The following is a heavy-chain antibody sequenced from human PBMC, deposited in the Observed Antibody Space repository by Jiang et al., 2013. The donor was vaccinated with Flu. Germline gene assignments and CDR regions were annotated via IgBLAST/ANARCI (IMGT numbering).Heavy chain of an antibody. J-gene: IGHJ5*02. V-gene: IGHV4-34*01. Sequence: LLKPSETLSLTCAVSNGSFGAYYWSWIRQAPGKGLEWIGEINHSGNTKYNPSLQSRVTLSVDTSKSQFSLRLTSVTAAGTAHYYCAMHFDHCNGETCFSHNWFDPWGQGILVTVSS. CDR2: INHSGNT. CDR1: NGSFGAYY. CDR3: AMHFDHCNGETCFSHNWFDP. D-gene: IGHD2-15*01.